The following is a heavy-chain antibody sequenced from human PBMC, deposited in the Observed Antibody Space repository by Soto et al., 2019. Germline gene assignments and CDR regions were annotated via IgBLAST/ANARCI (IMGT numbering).Heavy chain of an antibody. V-gene: IGHV3-7*01. D-gene: IGHD3-22*01. CDR3: ARGSSSGYYPYYFDY. Sequence: AGGSLRLSCAASGFTFSSYWMTWVRQAPGKGLEWVANIKQDGSEKYYVDSVKGRFTISRDNAKKSMYLQMSSLRAEDTAVYYCARGSSSGYYPYYFDYWGQGTMVTVYS. CDR2: IKQDGSEK. J-gene: IGHJ4*02. CDR1: GFTFSSYW.